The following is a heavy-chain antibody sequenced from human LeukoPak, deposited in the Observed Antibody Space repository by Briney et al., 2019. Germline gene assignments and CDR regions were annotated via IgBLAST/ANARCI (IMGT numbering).Heavy chain of an antibody. V-gene: IGHV4-39*07. CDR2: IYYSGST. CDR1: GGSISSSSYY. CDR3: ARPTYYYDSSGYFGAFDT. J-gene: IGHJ3*02. Sequence: SETLSLTCTVSGGSISSSSYYWGWIRQPPGNGLEWIGSIYYSGSTYYNPSLKSRVTISVDTSKNQFSLKLSSVTAADTAVYYCARPTYYYDSSGYFGAFDTWGQGTMVTVSS. D-gene: IGHD3-22*01.